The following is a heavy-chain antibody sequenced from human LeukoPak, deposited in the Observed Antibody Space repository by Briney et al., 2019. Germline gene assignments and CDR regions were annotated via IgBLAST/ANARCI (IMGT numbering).Heavy chain of an antibody. D-gene: IGHD2-15*01. J-gene: IGHJ4*02. CDR2: IWYDGSNK. CDR3: ARGCPQCDYLDY. V-gene: IGHV3-33*01. CDR1: GFTFSSYG. Sequence: PGGSLRLSCAASGFTFSSYGMHWVRQAPGKGLEWVAVIWYDGSNKYYADSVKGRFTISRDNSKNTLYLQMNSLRAEDTAVYYCARGCPQCDYLDYWGQGILVTVSS.